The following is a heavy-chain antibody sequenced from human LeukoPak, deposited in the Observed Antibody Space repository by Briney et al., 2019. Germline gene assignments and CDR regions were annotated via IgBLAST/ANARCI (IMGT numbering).Heavy chain of an antibody. D-gene: IGHD3-16*01. J-gene: IGHJ6*03. CDR3: AIGYEGSSLVGYYYYYMDV. Sequence: ASVKVSCKASGYTFTGYDINWVRQATGQGLEWMGWMNPNSGNTGYAQKFQGRVTMTRNTSISTAYMELSSLRSEDTAVYYCAIGYEGSSLVGYYYYYMDVWGKGTTVTVSS. CDR2: MNPNSGNT. V-gene: IGHV1-8*01. CDR1: GYTFTGYD.